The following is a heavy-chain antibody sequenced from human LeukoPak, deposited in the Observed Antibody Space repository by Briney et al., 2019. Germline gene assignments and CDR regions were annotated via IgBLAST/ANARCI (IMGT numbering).Heavy chain of an antibody. J-gene: IGHJ4*02. CDR2: IYYSGST. D-gene: IGHD4-17*01. CDR1: GGSISSSSYY. CDR3: ARYSDYGDYGHFDY. Sequence: PSETLSLTCTVSGGSISSSSYYWGWIRQPPGKGLEWIGSIYYSGSTYYNPSLKSRVTISVDTSKNQFSLKLSSVTAADTAVYYCARYSDYGDYGHFDYWGQGTLVTVSS. V-gene: IGHV4-39*07.